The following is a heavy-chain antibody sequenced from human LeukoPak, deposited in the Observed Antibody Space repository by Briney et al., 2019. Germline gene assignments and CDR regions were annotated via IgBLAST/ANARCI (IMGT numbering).Heavy chain of an antibody. CDR3: AKVPRQLPRFYFDY. D-gene: IGHD2-2*01. V-gene: IGHV3-23*01. CDR1: GFTLSNYA. Sequence: GGSLRLSCVASGFTLSNYAMAWVRQAPGKGLEWVSSISASGGTTYYADSVKGRFTISRDTSKTTLYLQMNSLRVEDTALYYCAKVPRQLPRFYFDYWGQGALVTVSS. CDR2: ISASGGTT. J-gene: IGHJ4*02.